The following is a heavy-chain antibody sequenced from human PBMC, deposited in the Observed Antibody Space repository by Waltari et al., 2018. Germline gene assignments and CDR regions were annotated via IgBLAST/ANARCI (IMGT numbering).Heavy chain of an antibody. V-gene: IGHV5-51*03. D-gene: IGHD4-17*01. CDR3: ARSDGAYVVLRY. CDR2: IYPGDADT. J-gene: IGHJ4*02. Sequence: EVQLVQSEAEVKKPGEALRISGKGAGYSFTSYWIGWVRQMPGKGLEWMGIIYPGDADTRYSPSFHGQVTISADKSISTAYLQWSSLKASDTAMYYCARSDGAYVVLRYWGQGTLVTVSS. CDR1: GYSFTSYW.